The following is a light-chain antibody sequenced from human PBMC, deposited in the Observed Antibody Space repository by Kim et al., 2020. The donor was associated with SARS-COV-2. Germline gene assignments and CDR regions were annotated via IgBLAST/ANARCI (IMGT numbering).Light chain of an antibody. CDR2: EGS. Sequence: GRSITISVTGTSSDIGSYNLVSWYQQHPGKAPKLMIYEGSKRPSGVPNRFSGSKSGNTASLTISGLQAEDEADYYCCSYAGSSTLLFGGGTKLTVL. V-gene: IGLV2-23*01. CDR3: CSYAGSSTLL. J-gene: IGLJ2*01. CDR1: SSDIGSYNL.